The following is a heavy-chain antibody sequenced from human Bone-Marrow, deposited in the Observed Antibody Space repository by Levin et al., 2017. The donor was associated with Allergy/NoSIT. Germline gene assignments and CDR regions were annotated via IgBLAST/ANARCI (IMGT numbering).Heavy chain of an antibody. CDR2: ISGGGGII. CDR3: AKVEVSSIHYDGMDV. V-gene: IGHV3-23*01. CDR1: GFTFSDYA. D-gene: IGHD3-3*01. J-gene: IGHJ6*02. Sequence: PGGSLRLSCAASGFTFSDYAMNWVRQAPGKGREWVSVISGGGGIIYFADSGKGRFTISRDKSKNTCYLQMNSLRAEDTAKYYCAKVEVSSIHYDGMDVWGQGTTVTVSS.